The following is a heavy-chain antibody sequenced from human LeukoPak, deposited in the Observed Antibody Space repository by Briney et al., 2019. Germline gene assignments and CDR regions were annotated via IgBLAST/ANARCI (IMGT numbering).Heavy chain of an antibody. Sequence: PSQTLSLTCTVSGGSISSGGYYWSWIRQHPGKGLEWIGYIYYSGSTYYNPSLKSRVTISVDTSKNQFSLKLSSVTAADTAVYYCATSTYRLGEYYYYGMDVWGQGTTVTVSS. CDR3: ATSTYRLGEYYYYGMDV. CDR1: GGSISSGGYY. D-gene: IGHD3-16*01. V-gene: IGHV4-31*03. CDR2: IYYSGST. J-gene: IGHJ6*02.